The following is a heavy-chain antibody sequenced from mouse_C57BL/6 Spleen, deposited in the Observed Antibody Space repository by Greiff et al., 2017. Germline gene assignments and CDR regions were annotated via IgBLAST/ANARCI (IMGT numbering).Heavy chain of an antibody. CDR3: ARSGGDYAWFAY. J-gene: IGHJ3*01. D-gene: IGHD2-13*01. V-gene: IGHV1-69*01. Sequence: QVQLQQPGAELVMPGASVKLSCKASGYTFTSYWMHWVKQRPGQGLEWIGKIDPSDSYTNYNQKFKGKSTLTVDKSSSTAYMQLSSLTSEASAVYYCARSGGDYAWFAYWGQGTLVTVSA. CDR2: IDPSDSYT. CDR1: GYTFTSYW.